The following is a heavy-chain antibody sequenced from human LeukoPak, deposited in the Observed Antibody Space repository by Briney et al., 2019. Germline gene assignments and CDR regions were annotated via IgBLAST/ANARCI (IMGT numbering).Heavy chain of an antibody. CDR1: GYTFTSYA. Sequence: SVKVSCKASGYTFTSYAMHWVRQAPGQRLEWMGGIIPIFGTANYAQKFQGRVTITADESTSTAYMELSSLRSEDTAVYYCARGKTYFDWLLVYWGQGTLVTVSS. CDR2: IIPIFGTA. D-gene: IGHD3-9*01. J-gene: IGHJ4*02. CDR3: ARGKTYFDWLLVY. V-gene: IGHV1-69*13.